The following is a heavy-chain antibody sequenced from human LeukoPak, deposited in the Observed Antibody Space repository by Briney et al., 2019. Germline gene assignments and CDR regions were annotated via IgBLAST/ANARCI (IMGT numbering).Heavy chain of an antibody. CDR2: INPSGGST. V-gene: IGHV1-46*01. CDR1: GYTFTSYY. J-gene: IGHJ6*02. CDR3: ARDREWLSHYYYYGMDV. D-gene: IGHD3-3*01. Sequence: ASVTVSCKASGYTFTSYYMHWVRQAPGQGLEWMGIINPSGGSTSYAQKFQGRVTMTRDTSTSTVYMELSSLRSEDTAVYYCARDREWLSHYYYYGMDVWGQGTTVTVSS.